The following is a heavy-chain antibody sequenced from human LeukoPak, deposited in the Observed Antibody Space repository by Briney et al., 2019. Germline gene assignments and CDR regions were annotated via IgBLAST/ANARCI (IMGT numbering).Heavy chain of an antibody. CDR3: ARNKKGDRYTYGHDY. V-gene: IGHV3-21*01. CDR2: ISTSSSYI. D-gene: IGHD5-18*01. Sequence: GGSLRLSCAASGFTFSSYSMNWVRQAPGKGLEWVSSISTSSSYIYYADSVKGRFTISRDNAKNSLYLQMNSLRAEDTAVYYCARNKKGDRYTYGHDYWGQGTLVTVSS. J-gene: IGHJ4*02. CDR1: GFTFSSYS.